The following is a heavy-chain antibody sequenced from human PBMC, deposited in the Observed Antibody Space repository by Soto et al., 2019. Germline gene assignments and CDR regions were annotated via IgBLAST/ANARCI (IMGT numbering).Heavy chain of an antibody. Sequence: SQTLSLTCAISGDSVSGNSAAWKWIRQSPSRGLEWLGRTYYRSKWYNDYAVSVKSRITINPDTSKNQFSLQLNSVTPEDTAVYYCARGKYSSSSPGRGNWFDPWGQGXLVTVSS. J-gene: IGHJ5*02. CDR2: TYYRSKWYN. V-gene: IGHV6-1*01. CDR3: ARGKYSSSSPGRGNWFDP. CDR1: GDSVSGNSAA. D-gene: IGHD6-13*01.